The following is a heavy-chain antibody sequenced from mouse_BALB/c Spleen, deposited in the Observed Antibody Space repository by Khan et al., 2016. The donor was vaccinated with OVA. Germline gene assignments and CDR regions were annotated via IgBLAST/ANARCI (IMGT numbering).Heavy chain of an antibody. CDR3: ARDYWDVFAY. CDR1: GFNIRDTY. J-gene: IGHJ3*01. V-gene: IGHV14-3*02. Sequence: EVQLQQSGAELVKPGASVKLSCTASGFNIRDTYMHWVKQRPEQGLEWIGKIDPANGNTKSDPKFKDKATITADTSSNPAYLQLNSLTSEDPAVYYCARDYWDVFAYWGQGTLVTVSA. D-gene: IGHD4-1*01. CDR2: IDPANGNT.